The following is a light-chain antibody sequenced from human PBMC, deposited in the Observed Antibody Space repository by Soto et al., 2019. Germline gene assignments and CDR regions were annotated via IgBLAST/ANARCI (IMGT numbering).Light chain of an antibody. CDR1: SSNIGSNT. CDR3: ATWDDSLNGYD. CDR2: SNN. Sequence: QSVLTQPPSVSVTPAQRVTISCSGSSSNIGSNTVNWYQQLPGTAPKLLIYSNNQRPSGVPDRFSGSKSGTSASLAISGLQSEDEGDYYCATWDDSLNGYDFGTGTKVTVL. V-gene: IGLV1-44*01. J-gene: IGLJ1*01.